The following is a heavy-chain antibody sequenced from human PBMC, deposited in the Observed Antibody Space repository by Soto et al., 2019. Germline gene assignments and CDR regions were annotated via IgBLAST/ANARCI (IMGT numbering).Heavy chain of an antibody. D-gene: IGHD3-10*01. CDR2: IYPGDPDI. V-gene: IGHV5-51*01. Sequence: GESLKISCRTSGYIFATYWIGRERQTPEKGLEWMGLIYPGDPDIRNNPSFQGQVTISSNNSITTAYLHWNSLKASDTAMYYCARFGSGGAEYWGRGTRVAVCS. CDR3: ARFGSGGAEY. J-gene: IGHJ4*02. CDR1: GYIFATYW.